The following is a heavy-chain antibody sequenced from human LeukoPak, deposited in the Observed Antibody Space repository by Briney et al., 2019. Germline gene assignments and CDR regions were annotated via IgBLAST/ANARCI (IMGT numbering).Heavy chain of an antibody. CDR2: FDPEDGET. CDR1: GYTLTELS. D-gene: IGHD1-26*01. Sequence: ASVKVSCKVSGYTLTELSMHWVRQAPGKGLGWMGGFDPEDGETIYAQKFQGRVTMTEDTSTDTAYMELSSLRSEDTAVYYCATKIVGASRGYNWFDPWGQGTLVTVSS. J-gene: IGHJ5*02. CDR3: ATKIVGASRGYNWFDP. V-gene: IGHV1-24*01.